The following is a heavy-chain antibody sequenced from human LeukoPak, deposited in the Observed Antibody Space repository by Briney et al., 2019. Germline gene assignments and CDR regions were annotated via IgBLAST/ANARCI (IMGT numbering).Heavy chain of an antibody. J-gene: IGHJ4*02. V-gene: IGHV3-48*02. Sequence: PGGSLRLSCAASGFTFRSYSMNWVRQAPGKGLEWVSYISSSSSTIYYADSVKGRFTISRDNAKNSLYLQMNSLRDEDTAVYCCARDRRSSSWKRPFDYWGQGTLVTVSS. D-gene: IGHD6-13*01. CDR1: GFTFRSYS. CDR2: ISSSSSTI. CDR3: ARDRRSSSWKRPFDY.